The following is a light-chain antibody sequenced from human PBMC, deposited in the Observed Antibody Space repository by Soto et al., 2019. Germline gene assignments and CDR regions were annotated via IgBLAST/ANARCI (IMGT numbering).Light chain of an antibody. V-gene: IGKV1-39*01. Sequence: DLKMTQSPSSLSASVGDRVTITCRANQSISDYLNWYQQKPGKAPKFLIYASSSLQSGVPSRFRGSGSGTDFTLTISSLQPEDFATYYCQQSYSTPTITFGQGTRLEIK. CDR2: ASS. CDR3: QQSYSTPTIT. J-gene: IGKJ5*01. CDR1: QSISDY.